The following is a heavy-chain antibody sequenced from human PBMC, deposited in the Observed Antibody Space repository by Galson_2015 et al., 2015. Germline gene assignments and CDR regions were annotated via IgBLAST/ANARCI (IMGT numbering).Heavy chain of an antibody. V-gene: IGHV3-23*01. CDR1: GFTFSSYA. J-gene: IGHJ4*02. CDR2: ITASGGSP. D-gene: IGHD1-7*01. Sequence: SLRLSCAASGFTFSSYAMSWVRQAPGKGLEWVSLITASGGSPYYADSVKGRFTISRDNSKNTPYLQMNSLRAEDTAIYYCAKGPGGNYLTTDYWGQGTLVTVSS. CDR3: AKGPGGNYLTTDY.